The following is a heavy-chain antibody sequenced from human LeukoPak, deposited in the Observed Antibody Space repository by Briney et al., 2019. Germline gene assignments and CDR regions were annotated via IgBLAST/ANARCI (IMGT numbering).Heavy chain of an antibody. J-gene: IGHJ3*02. Sequence: GASVKVSCKVSGYTLTELSMHWVRQAPGKGLEWMGGFDPEDGETIYAQKFQGRVTMTEDTSTDTAYMELSSLRSEDTAVYYCATDQIGYCSGGSCYFDAFDIWGQGTMVTVSS. CDR1: GYTLTELS. CDR3: ATDQIGYCSGGSCYFDAFDI. CDR2: FDPEDGET. D-gene: IGHD2-15*01. V-gene: IGHV1-24*01.